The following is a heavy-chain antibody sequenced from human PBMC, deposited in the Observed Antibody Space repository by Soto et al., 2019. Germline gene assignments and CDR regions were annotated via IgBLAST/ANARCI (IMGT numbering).Heavy chain of an antibody. Sequence: ASVKVSCKASGYTFTSYYMHWVRQAPGQGLEWMGIINPSGGSTSYAQKFQGRVTMTRDTSTSTVYMELSSLRSEDTAVYCCARDRRTIFGVVIISYYYYGMDVWGQGTTVTVSS. CDR1: GYTFTSYY. CDR2: INPSGGST. V-gene: IGHV1-46*01. D-gene: IGHD3-3*01. CDR3: ARDRRTIFGVVIISYYYYGMDV. J-gene: IGHJ6*02.